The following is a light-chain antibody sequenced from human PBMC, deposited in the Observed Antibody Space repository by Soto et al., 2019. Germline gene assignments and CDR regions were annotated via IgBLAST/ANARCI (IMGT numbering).Light chain of an antibody. CDR1: SSDVGGYNY. J-gene: IGLJ1*01. Sequence: QSVLTQPASVSGSPGQSITISCTGTSSDVGGYNYVSWYQQHPGKAPRLIIYDVSNRPSGFSNRFSGSKSGNTASLTISGFQADDEDDYYCSSYTSSSTPWVFGTGTKVTVL. V-gene: IGLV2-14*01. CDR2: DVS. CDR3: SSYTSSSTPWV.